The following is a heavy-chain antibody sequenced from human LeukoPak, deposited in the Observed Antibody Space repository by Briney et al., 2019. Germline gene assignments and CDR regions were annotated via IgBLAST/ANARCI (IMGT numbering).Heavy chain of an antibody. V-gene: IGHV4-34*01. CDR2: INHSGST. D-gene: IGHD1-26*01. CDR1: GGSFSGHY. J-gene: IGHJ6*02. CDR3: ARGWELRYGLDV. Sequence: SETLSLTCAVYGGSFSGHYWSWIRQPPGKGLEWIGEINHSGSTNYNPSLKSRVTISVETSKNQFSLKLTSVTATDTAVYYCARGWELRYGLDVWGRGTTVTVSS.